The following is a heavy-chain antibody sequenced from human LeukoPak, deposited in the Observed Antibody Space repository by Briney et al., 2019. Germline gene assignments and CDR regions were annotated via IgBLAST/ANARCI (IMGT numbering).Heavy chain of an antibody. CDR3: ARDVLRYFDY. V-gene: IGHV4-34*01. J-gene: IGHJ4*02. Sequence: SETLSLTCAVYGGSFSGYYWSWIRQPPGKGLEWIGEINHSGSTNYNPSLKSRVTISVDTSKNQFSLNLSSVTAADTAVYYCARDVLRYFDYWGQGTLVTVSS. D-gene: IGHD3-9*01. CDR1: GGSFSGYY. CDR2: INHSGST.